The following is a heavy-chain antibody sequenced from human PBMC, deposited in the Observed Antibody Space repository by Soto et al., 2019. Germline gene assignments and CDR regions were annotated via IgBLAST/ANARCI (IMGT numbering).Heavy chain of an antibody. CDR1: MVTFRGFD. CDR3: AKSQEIGTHFFDS. J-gene: IGHJ4*02. CDR2: IGTAGDT. V-gene: IGHV3-13*01. Sequence: GGSLGLSCEASMVTFRGFDMHWVRQPTGKGLEWVSSIGTAGDTYYAVSVKGRFTISRDNAKNSLSLQMNSLRAGDMAVYFCAKSQEIGTHFFDSWGQGPQVTVSS. D-gene: IGHD6-13*01.